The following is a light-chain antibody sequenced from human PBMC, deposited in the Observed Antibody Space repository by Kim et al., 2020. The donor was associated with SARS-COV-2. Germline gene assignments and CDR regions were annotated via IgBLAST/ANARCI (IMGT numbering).Light chain of an antibody. CDR2: TNN. Sequence: GQRVTISCSGGSSNTGINFLNWYQHLPGTAPRLFMYTNNRRPSGVPDRFSGSKSGTSGSLAISGLQSEDEADYYCAAWDDSLNDYVFGTGTKVTVL. J-gene: IGLJ1*01. CDR3: AAWDDSLNDYV. CDR1: SSNTGINF. V-gene: IGLV1-44*01.